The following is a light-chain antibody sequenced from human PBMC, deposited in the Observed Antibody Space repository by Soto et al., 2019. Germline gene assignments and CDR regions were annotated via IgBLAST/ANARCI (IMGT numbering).Light chain of an antibody. CDR2: ENN. CDR1: SSNIGNNY. Sequence: QSVLTQPPSVSAAPGQKVTISCSGSSSNIGNNYVSWYQQLPGTAPKLLIYENNKRPSGILDRFSGSKSGTSATLGITGLQTGDEADYYCGTWDSSLSAWVFGGGTKVTVL. J-gene: IGLJ3*02. V-gene: IGLV1-51*02. CDR3: GTWDSSLSAWV.